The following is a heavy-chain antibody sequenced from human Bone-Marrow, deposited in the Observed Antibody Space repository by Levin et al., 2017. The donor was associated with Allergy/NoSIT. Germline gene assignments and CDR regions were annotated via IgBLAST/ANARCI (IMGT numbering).Heavy chain of an antibody. CDR1: GFTFSGYD. CDR3: ARAAGYYYYGMDV. Sequence: GESLKISCAASGFTFSGYDMHWVRQTAGKGLEWVSATGVAGDTYYAGSVKGRFTISRENAKNSLYLQMNSLRAGDTAVYYCARAAGYYYYGMDVWGQGTTVTVSS. J-gene: IGHJ6*02. V-gene: IGHV3-13*04. CDR2: TGVAGDT. D-gene: IGHD6-13*01.